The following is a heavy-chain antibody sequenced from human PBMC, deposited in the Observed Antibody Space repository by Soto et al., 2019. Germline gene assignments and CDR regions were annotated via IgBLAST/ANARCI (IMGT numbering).Heavy chain of an antibody. CDR1: GFTFSSYG. CDR3: ARERGYSGYELDSFDI. Sequence: GGSLRLSCAASGFTFSSYGMHWVRQAPGKGLEWVAVIWYDGSNKYYADSVKGRFTISRDNSKNTLYLQMNSLRAEDTAVYYCARERGYSGYELDSFDIWGQGTMVTVSS. J-gene: IGHJ3*02. D-gene: IGHD5-12*01. CDR2: IWYDGSNK. V-gene: IGHV3-33*01.